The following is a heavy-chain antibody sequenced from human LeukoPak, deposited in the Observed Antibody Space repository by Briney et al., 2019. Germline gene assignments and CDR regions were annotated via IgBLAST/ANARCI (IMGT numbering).Heavy chain of an antibody. Sequence: GGSLRLSCAASGFTVSSNYMSWVRQAPGKGLEWVSVIYSGGSTYYADSVKGRFTISRDNSKNTLCLQMNSLRAEDTAVYYCARVGYNSGYFDYWGQGTLVTVSS. CDR3: ARVGYNSGYFDY. V-gene: IGHV3-66*01. CDR1: GFTVSSNY. D-gene: IGHD3-22*01. J-gene: IGHJ4*02. CDR2: IYSGGST.